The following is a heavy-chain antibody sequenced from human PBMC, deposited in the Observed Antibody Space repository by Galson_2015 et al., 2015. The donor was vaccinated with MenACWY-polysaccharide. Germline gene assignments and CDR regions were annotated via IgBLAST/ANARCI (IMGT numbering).Heavy chain of an antibody. CDR1: GYSFNDNY. CDR3: ATPGGRDY. D-gene: IGHD4-23*01. V-gene: IGHV1-2*02. CDR2: IHPKSGGT. J-gene: IGHJ4*02. Sequence: SVKVSCKASGYSFNDNYIHWVRQAPGQGLEWMGWIHPKSGGTQYAQKFQSRVTMTRDTSISTSYMELSRLRPDDTAVYYCATPGGRDYWGQGTLVTVSS.